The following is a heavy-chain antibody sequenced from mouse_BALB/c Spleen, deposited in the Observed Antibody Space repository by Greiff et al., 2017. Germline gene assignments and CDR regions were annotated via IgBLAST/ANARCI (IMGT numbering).Heavy chain of an antibody. V-gene: IGHV5-6-5*01. Sequence: DVKLVESGGGLVKPGGSLKLSCAASGFTFSSYAMSWVRQTPEKRLEWVASICSGGSTYYPDSVKGRFTISRDNARNILYLQMSSLRSEDTAMYYCARERDQFPFAYWGQGTLVTVSA. CDR2: ICSGGST. J-gene: IGHJ3*01. CDR1: GFTFSSYA. CDR3: ARERDQFPFAY.